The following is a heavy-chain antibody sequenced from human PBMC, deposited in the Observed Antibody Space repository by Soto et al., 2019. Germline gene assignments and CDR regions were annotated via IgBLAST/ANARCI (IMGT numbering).Heavy chain of an antibody. J-gene: IGHJ4*02. Sequence: QLQLQESGPGLVKPSETLSLTCTVSGGSISSSSYYWGWIRQPPGKGLEWIGSIYYSGSTYYNPSLKSRVTISVDTSKNQFSLKLSSVTAADTAVYYCASRRRGGGFDYWGQGTLVTVSS. CDR1: GGSISSSSYY. CDR3: ASRRRGGGFDY. CDR2: IYYSGST. V-gene: IGHV4-39*01. D-gene: IGHD3-10*01.